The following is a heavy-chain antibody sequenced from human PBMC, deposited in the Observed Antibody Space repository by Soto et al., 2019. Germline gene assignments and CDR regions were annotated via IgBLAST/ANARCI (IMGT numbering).Heavy chain of an antibody. CDR3: AREFGYGDNQVYYYYGMDV. J-gene: IGHJ6*02. CDR1: GGSVSSGSYY. CDR2: IYYSGST. Sequence: PSETLSLTCTVSGGSVSSGSYYWSWIRQPPGKGLEWIGYIYYSGSTNYNPSLKSRVTISVDASKNQFSLKLSSVTAADTAVYYCAREFGYGDNQVYYYYGMDVWGQGTTVTVSS. V-gene: IGHV4-61*01. D-gene: IGHD4-17*01.